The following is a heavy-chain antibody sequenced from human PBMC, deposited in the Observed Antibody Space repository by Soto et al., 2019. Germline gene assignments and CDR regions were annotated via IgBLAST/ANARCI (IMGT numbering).Heavy chain of an antibody. Sequence: GGSLRLSCAASGFSFSSYGMEWVRLAPGKGLEWVAATTYDGGIKHYVDSVKGRFTISRDNSKNTLYLQMNSLRVEDTATYYWAGALENSYCDYGLNVWGQGTTVTVSS. CDR1: GFSFSSYG. CDR2: TTYDGGIK. CDR3: AGALENSYCDYGLNV. V-gene: IGHV3-30*03. D-gene: IGHD1-1*01. J-gene: IGHJ6*02.